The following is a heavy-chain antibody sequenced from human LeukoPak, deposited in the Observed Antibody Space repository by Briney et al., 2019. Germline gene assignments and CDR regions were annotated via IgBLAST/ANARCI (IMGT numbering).Heavy chain of an antibody. CDR1: GYTFTNYG. J-gene: IGHJ1*01. CDR2: ISGYNGDT. V-gene: IGHV1-18*01. D-gene: IGHD2-2*01. Sequence: ASVKVSCKASGYTFTNYGVSWVRQAPGQGLEWMGWISGYNGDTNYAQKLQGRVTMTTDTSTSTAYMELRSLRSDDTAVYYCARGYCSSTSCYGYFQHWGQGTLVTVSS. CDR3: ARGYCSSTSCYGYFQH.